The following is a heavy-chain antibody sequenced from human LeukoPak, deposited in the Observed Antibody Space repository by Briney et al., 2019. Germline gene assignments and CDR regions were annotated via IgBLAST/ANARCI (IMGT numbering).Heavy chain of an antibody. J-gene: IGHJ4*02. D-gene: IGHD2-2*01. V-gene: IGHV3-21*01. CDR2: ISSGSSTI. CDR3: ARDSVVLPSASLDY. CDR1: GFTFSSYS. Sequence: GGSLRLSCAASGFTFSSYSMNWVRQAPGKGLGWVSSISSGSSTIYYADSVKGRFTISRDNAKNSLYLQMNSLRAEDAAVYYCARDSVVLPSASLDYWGQGTLVTVSS.